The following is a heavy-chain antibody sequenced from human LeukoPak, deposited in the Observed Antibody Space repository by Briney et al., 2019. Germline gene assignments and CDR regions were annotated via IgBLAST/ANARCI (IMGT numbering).Heavy chain of an antibody. D-gene: IGHD3-9*01. Sequence: GGSLRLSCAASEFTFNSYVMSWVRLAPGKGLEWVSVVSGSGGSTYYADSVRGRFTISRDNSKNTLFLQMNSLRAEDTAVYYCAKNYDILTGYWYYGMNVWGQGATVTVSS. J-gene: IGHJ6*02. CDR1: EFTFNSYV. CDR3: AKNYDILTGYWYYGMNV. V-gene: IGHV3-23*01. CDR2: VSGSGGST.